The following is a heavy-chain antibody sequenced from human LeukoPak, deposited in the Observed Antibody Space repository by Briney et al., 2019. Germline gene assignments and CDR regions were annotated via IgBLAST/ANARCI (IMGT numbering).Heavy chain of an antibody. J-gene: IGHJ4*02. V-gene: IGHV1-24*01. CDR3: ATSLGGYPLPYDY. Sequence: ASVKVSCKVFGYTLTKLPMHWVRQAPGKGLEWMGGFNLEDAETIYAQKFQGRVTMTEDTATDTAYMELSSLKSEDTAVYYCATSLGGYPLPYDYWGQGTLVTVSS. CDR2: FNLEDAET. D-gene: IGHD3-22*01. CDR1: GYTLTKLP.